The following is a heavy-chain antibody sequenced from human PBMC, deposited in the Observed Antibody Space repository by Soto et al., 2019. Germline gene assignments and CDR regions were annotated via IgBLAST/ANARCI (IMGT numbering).Heavy chain of an antibody. Sequence: QLQLQESGPRLVKPSETLSLTCAVSGGSMSSSAYFWAWVRQPPGKPLEWIGSVNYNGNTYYNPSPRSRVPISMDPFKNHFSLRLTSVTAPDTAVFYCARPPYSFPEPFDSWGQGALVTVSS. D-gene: IGHD2-21*01. CDR1: GGSMSSSAYF. V-gene: IGHV4-39*02. J-gene: IGHJ4*02. CDR2: VNYNGNT. CDR3: ARPPYSFPEPFDS.